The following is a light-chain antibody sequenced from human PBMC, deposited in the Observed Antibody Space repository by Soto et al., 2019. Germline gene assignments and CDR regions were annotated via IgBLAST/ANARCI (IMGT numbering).Light chain of an antibody. CDR2: DDD. CDR1: SXNIGGNS. J-gene: IGLJ1*01. Sequence: QSVLTQPHSVSAAPGQRVTIFCSGSSXNIGGNSVSWYQQLPGTAPKLLIYDDDKRPSGVPDRFPGSKSGTSATLGITGFQTGDEADYYCGSWDSSLSAYVFGTGTKVTVL. CDR3: GSWDSSLSAYV. V-gene: IGLV1-51*01.